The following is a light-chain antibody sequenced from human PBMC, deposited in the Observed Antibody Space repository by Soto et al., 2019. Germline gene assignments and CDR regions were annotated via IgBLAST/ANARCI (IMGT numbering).Light chain of an antibody. V-gene: IGKV3-20*01. Sequence: EIVLTQSPGTLSLSPGERATLSCRASQSVSGSHLAWYKQKPGQAPRLLIYGASTRATGIADRFSGSVSGTDFTLTISRLELEDFAVDYRKQHVTPPSLLGAGTRAAI. CDR2: GAS. CDR1: QSVSGSH. CDR3: KQHVTPPSL. J-gene: IGKJ3*01.